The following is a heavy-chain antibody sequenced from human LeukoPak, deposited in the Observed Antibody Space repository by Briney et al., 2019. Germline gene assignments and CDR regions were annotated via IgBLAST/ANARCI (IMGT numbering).Heavy chain of an antibody. Sequence: GGSLRLSCAASGFTFSNYWMSWVRQAPGKGPEWMGNIKEDGSEAYYVDSVKGRFTISRDNAQNSLYLQMNSLRAEDTAVYYCARTYYYDSSGYYYNGYYYYYGMDVWGQGTTVTVSS. D-gene: IGHD3-22*01. V-gene: IGHV3-7*01. J-gene: IGHJ6*02. CDR2: IKEDGSEA. CDR3: ARTYYYDSSGYYYNGYYYYYGMDV. CDR1: GFTFSNYW.